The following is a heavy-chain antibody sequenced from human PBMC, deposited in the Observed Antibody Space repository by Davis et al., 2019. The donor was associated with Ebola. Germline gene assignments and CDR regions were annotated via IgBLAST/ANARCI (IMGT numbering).Heavy chain of an antibody. CDR3: TSASGSYDY. Sequence: GESLKISCAASGFTFSGSAMHWVRQASGKGLEWVGRIRSKANSYATAYAASVKGRFTISRDDSKNTAYLQMNSLKTEDTAVYYRTSASGSYDYWGQGTLVTVSS. CDR2: IRSKANSYAT. V-gene: IGHV3-73*01. CDR1: GFTFSGSA. D-gene: IGHD1-26*01. J-gene: IGHJ4*02.